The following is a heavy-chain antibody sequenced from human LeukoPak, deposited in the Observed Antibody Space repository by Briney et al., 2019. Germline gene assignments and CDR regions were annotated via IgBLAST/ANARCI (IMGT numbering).Heavy chain of an antibody. CDR3: VRGPPTPGFFHFFF. J-gene: IGHJ4*02. CDR1: GFTVSSNY. V-gene: IGHV3-66*01. D-gene: IGHD2-15*01. CDR2: IYSGGRT. Sequence: GGSLRLSCAASGFTVSSNYMSWVRQAPGKGLEWVSVIYSGGRTYYAGSVKGRFTISRDNSKNTVDLQMSSLRVDDSAIYYCVRGPPTPGFFHFFFWGQGTLATVSS.